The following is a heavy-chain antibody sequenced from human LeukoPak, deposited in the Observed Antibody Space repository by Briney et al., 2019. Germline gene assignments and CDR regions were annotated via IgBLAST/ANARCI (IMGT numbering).Heavy chain of an antibody. CDR3: ATRGTYCTNGVCRVFDY. CDR2: MNPNSGDT. D-gene: IGHD2-8*01. V-gene: IGHV1-8*03. CDR1: GGTFSSYA. J-gene: IGHJ4*02. Sequence: ASVKVSCKASGGTFSSYAISWVRQAPGQGLEWMGWMNPNSGDTGYAQKFQGRVTITRNTSISTAYMELSSLRSEDTAVYYCATRGTYCTNGVCRVFDYWGQGTLVTVSS.